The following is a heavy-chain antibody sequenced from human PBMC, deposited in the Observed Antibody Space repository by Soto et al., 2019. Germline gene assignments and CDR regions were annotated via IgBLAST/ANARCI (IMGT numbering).Heavy chain of an antibody. CDR3: SREQPIYYYGSGSYGSGYYYGMHV. V-gene: IGHV3-33*01. CDR1: GFTFSSYG. D-gene: IGHD3-10*01. J-gene: IGHJ6*02. Sequence: GGSLRLSCAASGFTFSSYGMHWVRQAPGKGLEWVAVIWYDGSNKYYADSVKGRFTISRDNSKNTLYLQMNSLRAEDTAVYYCSREQPIYYYGSGSYGSGYYYGMHVWGQGTPVTVYS. CDR2: IWYDGSNK.